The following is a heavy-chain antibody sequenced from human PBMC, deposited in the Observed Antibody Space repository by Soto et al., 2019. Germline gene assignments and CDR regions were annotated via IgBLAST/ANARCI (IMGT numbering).Heavy chain of an antibody. D-gene: IGHD1-26*01. CDR1: GFTLTTYT. CDR3: AREDGVVGATSSVDY. J-gene: IGHJ4*02. V-gene: IGHV3-21*01. Sequence: EVQLVESGGGLVKPGGSLRLSCVASGFTLTTYTMNWVRQAPGMGLEWVSSINGRGNDKYYTDSVEGRFTISRDNAKNSLYLHMNSLGAEDTAVYYCAREDGVVGATSSVDYWGQGTLVPVSS. CDR2: INGRGNDK.